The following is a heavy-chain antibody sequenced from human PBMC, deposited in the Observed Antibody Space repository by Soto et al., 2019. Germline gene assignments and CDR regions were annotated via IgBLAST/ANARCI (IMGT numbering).Heavy chain of an antibody. CDR3: ARGVLWFGEDYYYGMDV. CDR1: GYTFTSYD. Sequence: QVQLVQSGAEVKKPGASVKVSCKASGYTFTSYDINWVRQATGQGLGWMGWMNPNSGNTGYAQKFQGRVTMTRNTSISTAYMELSSLRSEDTAVYYCARGVLWFGEDYYYGMDVWGQGTTVTVSS. CDR2: MNPNSGNT. J-gene: IGHJ6*02. V-gene: IGHV1-8*01. D-gene: IGHD3-10*01.